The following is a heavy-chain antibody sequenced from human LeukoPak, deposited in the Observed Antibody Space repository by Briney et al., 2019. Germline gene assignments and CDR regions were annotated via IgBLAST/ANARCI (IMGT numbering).Heavy chain of an antibody. Sequence: SQTLSLTCTVSGGSISSGGYYWSWIRQPPGKGLEWIGYIYYSGSTNYNPSLKSRVTISVDTSKNQFSLKLSSVTAADTAVYYCARGGYDFWSGYYYYFDYWGQGTLVTVSS. J-gene: IGHJ4*02. D-gene: IGHD3-3*01. CDR3: ARGGYDFWSGYYYYFDY. CDR1: GGSISSGGYY. V-gene: IGHV4-61*08. CDR2: IYYSGST.